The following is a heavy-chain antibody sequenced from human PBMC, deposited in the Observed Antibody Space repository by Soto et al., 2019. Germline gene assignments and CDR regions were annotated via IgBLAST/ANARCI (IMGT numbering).Heavy chain of an antibody. CDR1: GGSISSYY. CDR2: IYYSGST. CDR3: ARELFGRSVWFDP. Sequence: QVQLQESGPGLVKPSETLSLTCTVSGGSISSYYWSWIRQPPGKGLEWIGYIYYSGSTNYNPSLKRRVTISVHTFKPPFALTRSSVTAADSAVYYCARELFGRSVWFDPWGQGTLVTVSS. D-gene: IGHD3-10*01. V-gene: IGHV4-59*01. J-gene: IGHJ5*02.